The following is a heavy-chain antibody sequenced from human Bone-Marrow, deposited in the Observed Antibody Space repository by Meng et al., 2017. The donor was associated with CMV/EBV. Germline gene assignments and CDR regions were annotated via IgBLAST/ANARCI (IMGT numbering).Heavy chain of an antibody. J-gene: IGHJ4*02. Sequence: ASVKVSCKASGYTFTGYYMHWVRQAPGQGLEWMGWINPNSGGTNYAQKFQGRVTMTRDTSISQAYMEPSRLRSDDTAVYYGARNRITMVRGVIIHFDYWGQGTLVTVSS. CDR3: ARNRITMVRGVIIHFDY. D-gene: IGHD3-10*01. V-gene: IGHV1-2*02. CDR2: INPNSGGT. CDR1: GYTFTGYY.